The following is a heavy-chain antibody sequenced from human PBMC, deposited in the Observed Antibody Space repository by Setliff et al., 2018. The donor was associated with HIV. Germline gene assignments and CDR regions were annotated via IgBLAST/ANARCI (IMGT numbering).Heavy chain of an antibody. J-gene: IGHJ4*02. V-gene: IGHV4-4*09. CDR3: TRLAGDYADY. CDR1: GASFTTHY. CDR2: ISTSGST. Sequence: KPSETLSLTCTVSGASFTTHYWSLIRQPPGKGLEWIGCISTSGSTNYHPSLKSRVTLSIDMSKNQFSLKMSSVTAADTAVYYCTRLAGDYADYWGQGTLVTVSS. D-gene: IGHD4-17*01.